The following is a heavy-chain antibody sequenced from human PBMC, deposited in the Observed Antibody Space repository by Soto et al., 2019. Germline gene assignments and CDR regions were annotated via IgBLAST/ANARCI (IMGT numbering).Heavy chain of an antibody. CDR1: GGSISSSSYY. CDR2: IYYSGST. D-gene: IGHD3-10*01. Sequence: PSETLSLTCTVSGGSISSSSYYWGWIRQPPGKGLEGIGSIYYSGSTYYNPSLKSRVTISVDTSKNQFSLKLSSVTAADTAVYYCARRGSGSYYNSGYWGQGTLVTVSS. CDR3: ARRGSGSYYNSGY. V-gene: IGHV4-39*01. J-gene: IGHJ4*02.